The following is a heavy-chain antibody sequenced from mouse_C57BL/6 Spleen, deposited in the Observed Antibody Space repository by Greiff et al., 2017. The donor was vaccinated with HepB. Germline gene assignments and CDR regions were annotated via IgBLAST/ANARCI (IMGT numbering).Heavy chain of an antibody. CDR1: GYTFTSYW. CDR3: ARGGYESYWYFDV. V-gene: IGHV1-64*01. Sequence: QVQLKQPGAELVKPGASVKLSCKASGYTFTSYWMHWVKQRPGQGLEWIGMIHPNSGSTNYNEKFKSKATLTVDKSSSTAYMQLSSLTSEDSAVYYCARGGYESYWYFDVWGTGTTVTVSS. J-gene: IGHJ1*03. D-gene: IGHD2-14*01. CDR2: IHPNSGST.